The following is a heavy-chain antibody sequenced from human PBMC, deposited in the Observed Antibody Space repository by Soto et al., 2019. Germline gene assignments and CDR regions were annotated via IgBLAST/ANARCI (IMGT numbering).Heavy chain of an antibody. CDR2: IKSKTDGGTT. CDR3: TTIFGVVITYYYYYGMDV. CDR1: GFTFSNAW. V-gene: IGHV3-15*01. D-gene: IGHD3-3*01. Sequence: EVQLMESGGGLVKPGGSLRLSCAASGFTFSNAWMSWVRQAPGKGLEWVGRIKSKTDGGTTDYAAPVKGRFTISRDDSKNTLYLQMNSLKTEDTAVYYCTTIFGVVITYYYYYGMDVWGQGTTVTVSS. J-gene: IGHJ6*02.